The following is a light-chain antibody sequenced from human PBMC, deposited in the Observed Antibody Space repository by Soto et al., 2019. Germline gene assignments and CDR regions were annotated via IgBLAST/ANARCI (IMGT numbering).Light chain of an antibody. CDR1: QTLVHSDGNTY. J-gene: IGKJ1*01. CDR3: MQSTDWPWT. Sequence: DVVMTQSPLSLPVTLGQPASISCRSSQTLVHSDGNTYLNWFHQRPGQSPRRLIYKVSNRDSGVPDRVSGSGSGTDFTLSISSVEAEDVGVYYCMQSTDWPWTFGQGTQVDIK. CDR2: KVS. V-gene: IGKV2-30*02.